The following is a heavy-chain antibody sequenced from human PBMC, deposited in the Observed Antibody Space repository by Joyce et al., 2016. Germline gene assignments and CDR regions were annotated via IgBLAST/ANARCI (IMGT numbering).Heavy chain of an antibody. CDR3: ARDQGSAADWLDP. J-gene: IGHJ5*02. Sequence: EVHLVESGGGLIQPGGSLRLSCAASGFIVSSNYITWVRQAPGKGLEWVSVIYVGGSTDYADSVKGRFTISSDNSKNTVYLQMNSLRAEDTAVYYCARDQGSAADWLDPWGQGTLVTVSS. CDR2: IYVGGST. V-gene: IGHV3-53*01. D-gene: IGHD6-25*01. CDR1: GFIVSSNY.